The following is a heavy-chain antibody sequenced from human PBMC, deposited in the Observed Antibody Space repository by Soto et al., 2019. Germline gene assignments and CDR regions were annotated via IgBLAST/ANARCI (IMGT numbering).Heavy chain of an antibody. CDR1: GFTVSIYA. V-gene: IGHV3-23*01. CDR3: AKNSGYDFWSRRSWFDP. D-gene: IGHD3-3*01. J-gene: IGHJ5*02. CDR2: ISGSGGRT. Sequence: GCLGLACAASGFTVSIYAMNWVRQAPGKGLEWVSGISGSGGRTYYADSVKGRFTISRDNSKNTLYLQMNSLRVEDTAVYYCAKNSGYDFWSRRSWFDPWGQGDPVTVTS.